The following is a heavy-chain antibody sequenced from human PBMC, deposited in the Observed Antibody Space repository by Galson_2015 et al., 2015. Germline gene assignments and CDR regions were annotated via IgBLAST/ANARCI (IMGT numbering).Heavy chain of an antibody. D-gene: IGHD2-2*01. CDR3: ARDYAVVPAATPRAYYYYYYMDV. J-gene: IGHJ6*03. CDR1: GYTFTGYY. V-gene: IGHV1-2*06. CDR2: INPNSGGT. Sequence: SVKVSCKASGYTFTGYYMHWVRQAPGQGLEWMGRINPNSGGTNYAQKFQGRVTMTRDTSISTAYMELSRLRSDDTAVYYCARDYAVVPAATPRAYYYYYYMDVWGKGTTVTVSS.